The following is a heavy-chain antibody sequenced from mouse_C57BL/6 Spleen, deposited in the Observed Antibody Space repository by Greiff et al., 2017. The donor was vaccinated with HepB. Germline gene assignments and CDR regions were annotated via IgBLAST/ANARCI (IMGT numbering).Heavy chain of an antibody. CDR1: GYSITSGYY. CDR3: ARVIYYDYDGYYFDY. D-gene: IGHD2-4*01. CDR2: ISYDGSN. J-gene: IGHJ2*01. Sequence: EVKLQESGPGLVKPSQSLSLTCSVTGYSITSGYYWNWIRQFPGNKLEWMGYISYDGSNNYNPSLKNRISITRDTSKNQFFLKLNSVTTEDTATYYCARVIYYDYDGYYFDYWGQGTTLTVSS. V-gene: IGHV3-6*01.